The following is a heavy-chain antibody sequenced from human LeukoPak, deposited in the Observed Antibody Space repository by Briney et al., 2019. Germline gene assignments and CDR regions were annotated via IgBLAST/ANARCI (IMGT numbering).Heavy chain of an antibody. CDR3: ARDRGDYGDYGTFDV. D-gene: IGHD4-17*01. CDR1: GGSISSGDYY. V-gene: IGHV4-31*03. Sequence: PSETPSLTCSVSGGSISSGDYYCSWIRQHPGKGLEWIGYIYSSGSTHYNPSLKSRVTISKDTSKNQFSLKLSSVTPADTAVYYCARDRGDYGDYGTFDVWGQGTMVTVSS. CDR2: IYSSGST. J-gene: IGHJ3*01.